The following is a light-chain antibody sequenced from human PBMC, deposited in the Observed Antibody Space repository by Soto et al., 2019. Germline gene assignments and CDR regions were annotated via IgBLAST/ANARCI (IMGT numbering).Light chain of an antibody. J-gene: IGKJ2*01. CDR1: QSVLYSSNKKNY. CDR3: QQYYTTPPYT. CDR2: WAS. V-gene: IGKV4-1*01. Sequence: DIVMTQSPDSLAVSLAERATINCKSSQSVLYSSNKKNYLAWYQQKPGQPPKLLIYWASTRESGIPDRFSGRGSVTDFTLTISSLQAEDVAVYYCQQYYTTPPYTFGQGTKLEIK.